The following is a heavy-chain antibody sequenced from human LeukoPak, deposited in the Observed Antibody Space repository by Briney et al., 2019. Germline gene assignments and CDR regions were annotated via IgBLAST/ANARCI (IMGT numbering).Heavy chain of an antibody. CDR1: GFTFSSYG. CDR3: ARATLYYDILIGYTGHGDYYGMDV. D-gene: IGHD3-9*01. CDR2: ISSSSSTI. Sequence: GGSLRLSCAASGFTFSSYGMHWVRQAPGKGLEWVSYISSSSSTIYYADSVKGRFTISRDNAKNSLYLQMNSLRAEDTAVYYCARATLYYDILIGYTGHGDYYGMDVWGQGTTVTVSS. V-gene: IGHV3-48*04. J-gene: IGHJ6*02.